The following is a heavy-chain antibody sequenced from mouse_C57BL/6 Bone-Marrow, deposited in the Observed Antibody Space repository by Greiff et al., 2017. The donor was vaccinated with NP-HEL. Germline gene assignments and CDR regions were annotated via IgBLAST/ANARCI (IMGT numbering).Heavy chain of an antibody. CDR1: GYTFTSYW. V-gene: IGHV1-59*01. Sequence: QVQLQQPGAELVRPGTSVKLSCKASGYTFTSYWMHWVKQRPGQGLEWIGVIDPSDSYTNYNQKFKGKATLTVDTSSSTAYMQLSSLTSEDSAVYYCARSPGGLRPFAYWGQGTLVTVSA. CDR2: IDPSDSYT. D-gene: IGHD1-1*01. CDR3: ARSPGGLRPFAY. J-gene: IGHJ3*01.